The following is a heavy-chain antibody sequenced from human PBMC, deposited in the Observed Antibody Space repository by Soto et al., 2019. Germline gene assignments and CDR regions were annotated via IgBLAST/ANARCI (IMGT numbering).Heavy chain of an antibody. D-gene: IGHD3-22*01. Sequence: SETLSLTCAVSDYSVSSAYYWGWIRQSPGRGLEWIASIYRGVNTYYTPSLESRVTIFIATSRNQLPLRLTSVTAADTAVYFCARGRGSNYRYSSGCLDYWGQGTPVTVSS. J-gene: IGHJ4*02. CDR1: DYSVSSAYY. V-gene: IGHV4-38-2*01. CDR2: IYRGVNT. CDR3: ARGRGSNYRYSSGCLDY.